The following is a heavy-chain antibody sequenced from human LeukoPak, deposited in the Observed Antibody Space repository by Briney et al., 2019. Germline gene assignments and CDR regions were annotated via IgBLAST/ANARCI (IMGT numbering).Heavy chain of an antibody. Sequence: SETLSLTCTVSSGSISSGGYYWSWIRQHPGKGLEWIGYISYSGSTYYNPSLKSRLTISVDTSKNQFSLKLSSVTAADTAIYYCARIGYCSSTSCYHNWFDPWGQGTLVTVSS. D-gene: IGHD2-2*01. CDR2: ISYSGST. V-gene: IGHV4-31*03. CDR1: SGSISSGGYY. J-gene: IGHJ5*02. CDR3: ARIGYCSSTSCYHNWFDP.